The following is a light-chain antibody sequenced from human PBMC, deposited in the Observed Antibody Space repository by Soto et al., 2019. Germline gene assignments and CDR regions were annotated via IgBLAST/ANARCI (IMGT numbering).Light chain of an antibody. CDR2: DVT. J-gene: IGLJ1*01. Sequence: QSALTQPRSVSGCPGQSVTISCTGTSSDVAYYNYVSWYQQHPGTAPKLMIYDVTTRPSGVPDRFSGSKSGNTASLTISGLQAEDEADYYCCSYAGSYTIYVFGTGTKLTVL. CDR1: SSDVAYYNY. CDR3: CSYAGSYTIYV. V-gene: IGLV2-11*01.